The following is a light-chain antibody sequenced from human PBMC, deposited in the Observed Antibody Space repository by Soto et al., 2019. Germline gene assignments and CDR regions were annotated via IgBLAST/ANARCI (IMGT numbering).Light chain of an antibody. CDR2: AVS. CDR3: SSYTSSSTLDV. CDR1: SSDVGGYKY. V-gene: IGLV2-14*01. Sequence: QSVLTQPASVSGSPGQSITISCTGTSSDVGGYKYVSWYQQHPGKAPKLMIYAVSNRPSGVSNRFSGSKSGNTASLTISGLQAEGEADYYCSSYTSSSTLDVFGTGTKVTVL. J-gene: IGLJ1*01.